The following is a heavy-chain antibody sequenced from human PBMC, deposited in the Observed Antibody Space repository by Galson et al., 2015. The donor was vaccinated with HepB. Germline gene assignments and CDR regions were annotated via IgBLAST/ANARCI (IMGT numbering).Heavy chain of an antibody. Sequence: SLRLSCAASGFTFSSYGMHWVRQAPGKGLEWVAVIWYDGSNKYYADSVKGRFTISRDNSKNTLYLQMNSLRAEDTAVYYCARDSHYDFWSGYYLGYGMDVWGQGTTVTVSS. D-gene: IGHD3-3*01. J-gene: IGHJ6*02. CDR1: GFTFSSYG. CDR3: ARDSHYDFWSGYYLGYGMDV. CDR2: IWYDGSNK. V-gene: IGHV3-33*01.